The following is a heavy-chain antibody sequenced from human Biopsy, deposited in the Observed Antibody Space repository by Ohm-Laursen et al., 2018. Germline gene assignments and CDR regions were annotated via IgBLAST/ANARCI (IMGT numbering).Heavy chain of an antibody. Sequence: SSVKVSCKAHGGTFSRYGVNWVRQAPGQGLEWLGGNIPILGTGNYAQKFQDRVTVAADTSTSTATMELRSLRSDDTAVYYCATKLTGYFHHWGQGTLVIVSS. J-gene: IGHJ1*01. CDR1: GGTFSRYG. V-gene: IGHV1-69*06. D-gene: IGHD3-9*01. CDR3: ATKLTGYFHH. CDR2: NIPILGTG.